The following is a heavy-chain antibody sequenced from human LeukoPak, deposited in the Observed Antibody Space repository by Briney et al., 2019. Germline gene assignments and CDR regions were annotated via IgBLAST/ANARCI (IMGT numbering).Heavy chain of an antibody. J-gene: IGHJ4*02. Sequence: PGGPLRLSCAVSGFTSSSYWMHWVRQAPGKGLVWVSRINSDRSSITYADSVKGRFTISRDNAKNTLYLQMNSLRVEDTAVYYCAREGRVSGYDFDCWGQGTLVTVSS. CDR2: INSDRSSI. CDR3: AREGRVSGYDFDC. D-gene: IGHD5-12*01. V-gene: IGHV3-74*03. CDR1: GFTSSSYW.